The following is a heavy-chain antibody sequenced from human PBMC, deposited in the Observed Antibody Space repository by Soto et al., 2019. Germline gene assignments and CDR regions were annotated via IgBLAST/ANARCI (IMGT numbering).Heavy chain of an antibody. Sequence: SETLSLTCTVSGGSISSSSYYWGWIRQPPGKGLEWIGSIYYSGSTYYNPSLKSRVTISVDTSKNQFSLKLSSVTAADTAVYYCARSLEFWYFDYWGQGTLVTVSS. CDR3: ARSLEFWYFDY. V-gene: IGHV4-39*07. D-gene: IGHD3-3*01. CDR2: IYYSGST. CDR1: GGSISSSSYY. J-gene: IGHJ4*02.